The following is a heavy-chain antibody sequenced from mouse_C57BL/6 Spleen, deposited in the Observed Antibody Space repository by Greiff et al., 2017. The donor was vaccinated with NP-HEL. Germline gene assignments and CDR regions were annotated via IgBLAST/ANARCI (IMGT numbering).Heavy chain of an antibody. J-gene: IGHJ4*01. V-gene: IGHV1-64*01. CDR2: IHPNSGST. CDR1: GYTFTSYW. Sequence: QVQLQQSGAELVKPGASVKLSCKASGYTFTSYWMHWVKQRPGQGLEWIGMIHPNSGSTNYNEKFKSKATLTVDKSSSTAYMQLSSLTSEDSAVYYCARGYYGNYAYAMDYWGQGTSVTVSS. CDR3: ARGYYGNYAYAMDY. D-gene: IGHD2-1*01.